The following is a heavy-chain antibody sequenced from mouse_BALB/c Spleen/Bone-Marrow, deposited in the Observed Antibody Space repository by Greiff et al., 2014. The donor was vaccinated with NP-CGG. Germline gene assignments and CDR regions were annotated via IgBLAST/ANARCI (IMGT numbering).Heavy chain of an antibody. J-gene: IGHJ2*01. Sequence: LQESGAELVRPGASVTLSCKASGYTFTDYEMHWVKQTPVHGLEWIGAIDPETGGTAYNQKFKGKATLTADKSSSTAYMELRSLTSEDSAVYYCTRGGNFITTVVVGFDYWGQGTTLTVSS. V-gene: IGHV1-15*01. D-gene: IGHD1-1*01. CDR3: TRGGNFITTVVVGFDY. CDR1: GYTFTDYE. CDR2: IDPETGGT.